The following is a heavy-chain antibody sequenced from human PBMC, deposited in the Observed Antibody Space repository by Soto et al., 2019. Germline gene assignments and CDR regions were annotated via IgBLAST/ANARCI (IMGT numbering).Heavy chain of an antibody. Sequence: SVKVSCKASGGTFSSYAISWVRQAPGQGLEWMGGIIPIFGTANYAQKFQGRVTITADESTSTVYMELSSLKSEDTAVYYCATSVGIAPTGEDGMDVWGQGTSVTVSS. CDR2: IIPIFGTA. CDR1: GGTFSSYA. CDR3: ATSVGIAPTGEDGMDV. J-gene: IGHJ6*02. V-gene: IGHV1-69*13. D-gene: IGHD2-8*02.